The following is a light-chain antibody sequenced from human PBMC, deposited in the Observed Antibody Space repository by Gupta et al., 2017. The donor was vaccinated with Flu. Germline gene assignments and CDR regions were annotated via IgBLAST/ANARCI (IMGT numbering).Light chain of an antibody. CDR3: QQSYRTPWT. CDR1: QTIDNN. V-gene: IGKV1-39*01. J-gene: IGKJ1*01. CDR2: GTS. Sequence: GDRVIITCRASQTIDNNLNWYQQKPGEAPKALISGTSTLKSEVPSRFSGSGSGTDFTLTINSLQPEDFATYYCQQSYRTPWTFGQGTKVDI.